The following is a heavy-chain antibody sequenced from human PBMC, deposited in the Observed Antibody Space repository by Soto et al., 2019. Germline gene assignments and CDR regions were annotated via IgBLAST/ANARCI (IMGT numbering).Heavy chain of an antibody. V-gene: IGHV3-30-3*01. CDR2: ISYDGSNK. CDR3: ARSDCISTSCYGGGYYYYGMDV. D-gene: IGHD2-2*01. CDR1: GFTFSSYA. J-gene: IGHJ6*02. Sequence: GGSLRLSCAASGFTFSSYAMHWVRQAPGKGLEWAAVISYDGSNKYYADSVKGRFTISRDNSKNTLYLQMNSLRAEDTAVYYCARSDCISTSCYGGGYYYYGMDVWGQGTTVTVSS.